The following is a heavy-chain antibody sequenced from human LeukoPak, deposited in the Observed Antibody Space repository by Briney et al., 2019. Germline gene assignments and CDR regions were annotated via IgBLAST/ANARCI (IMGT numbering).Heavy chain of an antibody. V-gene: IGHV3-23*01. CDR1: GFTFSSYA. D-gene: IGHD1-26*01. J-gene: IGHJ4*02. Sequence: GGSLRLSCAASGFTFSSYAMSWVRQAPGKGLEWVSAISGSGGSTYYADSVKGRFAISRDNSKNTLYLQMNSLRAEDTAVYYCAKDVRIVGATSLRYWGQGTLVTVSS. CDR2: ISGSGGST. CDR3: AKDVRIVGATSLRY.